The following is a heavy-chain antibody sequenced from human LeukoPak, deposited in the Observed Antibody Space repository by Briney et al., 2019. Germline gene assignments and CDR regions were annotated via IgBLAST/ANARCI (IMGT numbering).Heavy chain of an antibody. D-gene: IGHD3-22*01. V-gene: IGHV3-64D*09. CDR2: ISSNGGNT. J-gene: IGHJ4*02. CDR1: GFTFSSYT. Sequence: PGGSLRLSCSASGFTFSSYTMHWVRQAPGKGLEYVSGISSNGGNTYYADSVKGRFTISKDNSKNTLYLQMSSLRAEDTAVYYCVKDAGGYYDSSGYFDYWGQGTLVTVSS. CDR3: VKDAGGYYDSSGYFDY.